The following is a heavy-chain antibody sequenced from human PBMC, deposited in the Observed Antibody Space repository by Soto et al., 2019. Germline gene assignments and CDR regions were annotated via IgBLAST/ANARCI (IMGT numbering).Heavy chain of an antibody. J-gene: IGHJ6*02. D-gene: IGHD6-19*01. CDR3: ARLPLPPQWLGQYYYYYYGMDV. CDR2: IYYSGST. V-gene: IGHV4-39*01. Sequence: SETLSLTCTVSGGSISSSSYYWGWIRQPTGKGLEWIGSIYYSGSTYYNPSLKSRVTISVDTSKNQFSLKLSSVTAADTAVYYCARLPLPPQWLGQYYYYYYGMDVWGQGTTVT. CDR1: GGSISSSSYY.